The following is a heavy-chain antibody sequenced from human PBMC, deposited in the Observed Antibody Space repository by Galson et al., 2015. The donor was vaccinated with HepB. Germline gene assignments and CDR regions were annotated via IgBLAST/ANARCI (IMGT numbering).Heavy chain of an antibody. V-gene: IGHV3-33*01. CDR3: ARDFGYIHRKRFRVLRFLGPDLGYYFDY. J-gene: IGHJ4*02. D-gene: IGHD3-3*01. Sequence: SLRLSCAASGFTFSSYGMHWVRQAPGKGLEWVAVIWYDGSNKYYADSVKGRFTISRDNSKNTLYPQMNSLRAEDTAVYYCARDFGYIHRKRFRVLRFLGPDLGYYFDYWGQGTLVTVSS. CDR1: GFTFSSYG. CDR2: IWYDGSNK.